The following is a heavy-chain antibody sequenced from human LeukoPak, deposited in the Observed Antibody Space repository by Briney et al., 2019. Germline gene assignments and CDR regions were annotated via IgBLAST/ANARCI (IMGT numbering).Heavy chain of an antibody. J-gene: IGHJ4*02. CDR2: IYYSGST. Sequence: PSETLSLTCTVSGGSISSNYWSWIRQPPGKGLEWIGYIYYSGSTNYNPSLKSRVTISVDTSKNQFSLKLSSVTAADTAVYYCARVCDDSSGCLDYWGQGTLVTVSS. CDR1: GGSISSNY. V-gene: IGHV4-59*01. CDR3: ARVCDDSSGCLDY. D-gene: IGHD3-22*01.